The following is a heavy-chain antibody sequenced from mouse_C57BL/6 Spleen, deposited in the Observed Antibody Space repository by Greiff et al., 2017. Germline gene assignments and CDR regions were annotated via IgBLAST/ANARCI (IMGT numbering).Heavy chain of an antibody. Sequence: EVQLMESGPGLVKPSQSLSLTCSVTGYSITSGYYWNWIRQFPGNKLEWMGYISYDGSNNYNPSLKNRISITRDTSKNQFFLKLNSVTTEDTATYYCARGDWDEGYFDYWGQGTTLTVSS. V-gene: IGHV3-6*01. D-gene: IGHD4-1*01. CDR2: ISYDGSN. CDR1: GYSITSGYY. J-gene: IGHJ2*01. CDR3: ARGDWDEGYFDY.